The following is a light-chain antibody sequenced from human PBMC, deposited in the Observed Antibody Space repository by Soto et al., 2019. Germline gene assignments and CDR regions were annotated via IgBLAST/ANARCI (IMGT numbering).Light chain of an antibody. CDR2: DVN. CDR3: SSWTTSSTRI. Sequence: QSVLTQPASVSGSPGQSITISCTGTSSDIGAYNFVSWYQQHPGKAPKLMLYDVNIRPSGVSNRFSGSKSGNTASLTISGLQAEDEADYYCSSWTTSSTRIFGGGTTLTVL. CDR1: SSDIGAYNF. J-gene: IGLJ2*01. V-gene: IGLV2-14*03.